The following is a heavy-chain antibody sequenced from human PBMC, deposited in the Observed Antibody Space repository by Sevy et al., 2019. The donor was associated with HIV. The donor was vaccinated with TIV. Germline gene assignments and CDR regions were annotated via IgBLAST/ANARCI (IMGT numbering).Heavy chain of an antibody. Sequence: GGSLRLSCAASGFTFSSYWMHWVRQAPGKGLVWVSRINSDGSSTSYADSVKGRFTISRDNAKNTMYLQMNSLRAEDTAVYYCARNQGFSYYGMDVWGQGTTVTVSS. V-gene: IGHV3-74*01. CDR1: GFTFSSYW. J-gene: IGHJ6*02. CDR3: ARNQGFSYYGMDV. CDR2: INSDGSST.